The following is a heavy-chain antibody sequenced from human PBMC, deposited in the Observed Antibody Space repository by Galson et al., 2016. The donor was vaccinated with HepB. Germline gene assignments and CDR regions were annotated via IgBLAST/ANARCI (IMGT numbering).Heavy chain of an antibody. J-gene: IGHJ1*01. CDR1: GYTFSNYA. Sequence: SVKVSCKASGYTFSNYALHWVRQAPGQRLEWMGWINAGNGDTKDSHKLQGRVTITRDTSATTAYMDLSSLTSEDTAVYYCARGVSGSTRQDFHHWGQGILVTVS. V-gene: IGHV1-3*01. D-gene: IGHD2/OR15-2a*01. CDR3: ARGVSGSTRQDFHH. CDR2: INAGNGDT.